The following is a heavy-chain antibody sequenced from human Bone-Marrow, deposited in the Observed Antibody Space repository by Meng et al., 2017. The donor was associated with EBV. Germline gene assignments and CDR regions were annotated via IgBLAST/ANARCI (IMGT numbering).Heavy chain of an antibody. CDR1: GYAFTSYI. CDR2: INVGVGYT. D-gene: IGHD2-21*01. CDR3: VRGPPVGVPGPGDY. J-gene: IGHJ4*02. Sequence: QVQLVRSGGEVKNPGASVKVSCKASGYAFTSYILHWVRQAPGQRLEWMGWINVGVGYTKYSQKFQGRVTISSDTSATTGYMELSSLRSEDTAVYYCVRGPPVGVPGPGDYWGQGTLVTVSS. V-gene: IGHV1-3*01.